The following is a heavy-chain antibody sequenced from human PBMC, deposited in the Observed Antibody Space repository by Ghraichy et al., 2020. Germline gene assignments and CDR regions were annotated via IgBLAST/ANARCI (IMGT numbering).Heavy chain of an antibody. CDR1: GGSISSSNW. J-gene: IGHJ4*02. Sequence: SETLSLTCAVSGGSISSSNWWSWVRQPPGKGLEWIGEIYHSGSTNYNPSLKSRVTISVDKSKNQFSLKLSSVTAADTAVYYCARGQEQQLDPGGYFDYWGQGTLVTVSS. CDR2: IYHSGST. CDR3: ARGQEQQLDPGGYFDY. D-gene: IGHD6-13*01. V-gene: IGHV4-4*02.